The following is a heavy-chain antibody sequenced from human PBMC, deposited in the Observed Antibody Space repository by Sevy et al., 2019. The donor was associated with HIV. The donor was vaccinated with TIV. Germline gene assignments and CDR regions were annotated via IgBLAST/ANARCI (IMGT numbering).Heavy chain of an antibody. Sequence: ASVKVSCKVSGYTLTQFSMNWVRQAPGKGLEWMATFDPEDDRTIYAQKFQGRVTMTGDTSTDSAYMKLSKLRSEDTAFYYCAITKDYYESGGDPFDYWGQGTLVTVSS. V-gene: IGHV1-24*01. CDR1: GYTLTQFS. CDR3: AITKDYYESGGDPFDY. CDR2: FDPEDDRT. D-gene: IGHD3-22*01. J-gene: IGHJ4*02.